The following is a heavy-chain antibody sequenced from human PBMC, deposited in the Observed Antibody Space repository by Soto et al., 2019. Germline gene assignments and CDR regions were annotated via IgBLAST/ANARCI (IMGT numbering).Heavy chain of an antibody. CDR3: ARNNVDTALAYGWCDP. CDR2: IIPIFGTA. D-gene: IGHD5-18*01. J-gene: IGHJ5*02. CDR1: GGTFSSYA. Sequence: QVQLVQSGAEVKKPGSSVKVSCKASGGTFSSYAISWVRQAPGQGLEWMGGIIPIFGTANYAQKFQGRVTITADDSTSTAYMELSRLSSEDTAVYYCARNNVDTALAYGWCDPWGRGTLVAVSS. V-gene: IGHV1-69*01.